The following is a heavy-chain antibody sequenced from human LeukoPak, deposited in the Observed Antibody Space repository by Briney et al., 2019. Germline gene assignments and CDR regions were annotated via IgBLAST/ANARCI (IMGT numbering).Heavy chain of an antibody. V-gene: IGHV3-73*01. CDR2: IRSKANSYAT. Sequence: GGSLRLSCAASGFTFSGSAMPWVRQASGKGLEWVGRIRSKANSYATAYAASVKGRFTISRDDSKNTAYLQMNSLKTEDTAVYYCTRPAGYDNFDYWGQGTLVTVSS. CDR1: GFTFSGSA. D-gene: IGHD5-12*01. CDR3: TRPAGYDNFDY. J-gene: IGHJ4*02.